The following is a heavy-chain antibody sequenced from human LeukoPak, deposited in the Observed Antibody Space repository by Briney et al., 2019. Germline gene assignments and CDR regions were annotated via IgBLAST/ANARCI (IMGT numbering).Heavy chain of an antibody. D-gene: IGHD3-10*02. V-gene: IGHV3-7*01. CDR2: IKQDGSHK. CDR3: ARETMLGAFDI. J-gene: IGHJ3*02. Sequence: GGSLRLSCAASGFTLRSNWMSWVRQAPGKGLEWVANIKQDGSHKNYADSVKGRFTISRDNAKNSLYLQMNSLRAEDTAVYYCARETMLGAFDIWGQGTMVTVSS. CDR1: GFTLRSNW.